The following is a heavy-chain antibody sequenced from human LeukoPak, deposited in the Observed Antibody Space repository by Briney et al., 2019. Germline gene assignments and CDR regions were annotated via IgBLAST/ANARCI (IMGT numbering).Heavy chain of an antibody. CDR3: AKDLRKYSSSWYNDY. D-gene: IGHD6-13*01. V-gene: IGHV3-23*01. J-gene: IGHJ4*02. Sequence: PGGSLRLSCAASGFTFSSYAMSWVRQAPGKGLEWASAISGSGGSTYYADSVKGRFTISRDNSKNTLYLQMNSLRAEDTAVYYCAKDLRKYSSSWYNDYWGQGTLVTVSS. CDR1: GFTFSSYA. CDR2: ISGSGGST.